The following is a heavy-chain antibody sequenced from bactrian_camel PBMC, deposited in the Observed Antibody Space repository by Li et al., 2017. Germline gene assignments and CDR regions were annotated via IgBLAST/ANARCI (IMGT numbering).Heavy chain of an antibody. Sequence: HVQLVESGGGSVEAGGSLSLSCAASGYTYNRNCMAWFRQVPGKEREGVARIYTGSGNTYYADSVKGRFTISQDNAKNTVYLQMNSLKPEDTAMYYCAARGPYCYTKLSVRDFTYWGQGTQVTVSS. CDR1: GYTYNRNC. D-gene: IGHD2*01. J-gene: IGHJ4*01. CDR3: AARGPYCYTKLSVRDFTY. V-gene: IGHV3S1*01. CDR2: IYTGSGNT.